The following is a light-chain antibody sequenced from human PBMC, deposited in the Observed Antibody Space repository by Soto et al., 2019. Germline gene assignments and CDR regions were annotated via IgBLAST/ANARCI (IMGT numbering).Light chain of an antibody. CDR3: QQYGSSPIT. CDR1: QSVSSSY. CDR2: HTS. Sequence: EIVLTQSPGTLSLSPGERATLSCRASQSVSSSYLAWYQQKPGQAPRLLIFHTSNRATGIPDRFSGSGSGTAFTLTISRLEPEDFAVYYCQQYGSSPITFGQGTRLEIK. V-gene: IGKV3-20*01. J-gene: IGKJ5*01.